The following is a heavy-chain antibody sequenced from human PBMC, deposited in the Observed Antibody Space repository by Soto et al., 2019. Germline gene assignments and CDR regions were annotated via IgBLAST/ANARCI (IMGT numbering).Heavy chain of an antibody. Sequence: QVQLQESGPGLVKPSETLSLTCTVSGGSISSYYWSWIRQPPGKGLEWIGYIYYSGSTNYNPSLKSRVTISVDTSKNQFSLKLSSVTAADTAVYYCARDRSGGSWAFDIWGQGTMVTVSS. D-gene: IGHD2-15*01. CDR3: ARDRSGGSWAFDI. V-gene: IGHV4-59*01. CDR2: IYYSGST. CDR1: GGSISSYY. J-gene: IGHJ3*02.